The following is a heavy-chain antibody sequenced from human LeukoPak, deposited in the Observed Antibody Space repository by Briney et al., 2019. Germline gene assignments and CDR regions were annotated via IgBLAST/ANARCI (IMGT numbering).Heavy chain of an antibody. J-gene: IGHJ6*02. CDR1: GFTFSSYA. V-gene: IGHV3-30-3*01. CDR3: ARDVTTTTGMDV. Sequence: GGSLRLSCAASGFTFSSYAMHWVRQAPGKGLEWVAAISYDGGNKYYADSVKGRFTISRDNSKNTLYLQMNSLRAEDTAVYYCARDVTTTTGMDVWGQGTTVTVSS. CDR2: ISYDGGNK. D-gene: IGHD1-1*01.